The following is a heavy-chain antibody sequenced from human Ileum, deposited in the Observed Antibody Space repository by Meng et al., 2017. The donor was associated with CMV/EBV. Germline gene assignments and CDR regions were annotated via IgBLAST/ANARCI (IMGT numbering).Heavy chain of an antibody. CDR2: IYYSGST. CDR3: ARESKYQLLNGAYFDY. Sequence: SETLSLTCTVSGGSISSSSYYWGWIRQPPGKGLEWIGSIYYSGSTYYNPSLKSRVTISVDTSKNQFSLKLSSVTAADTAVYYCARESKYQLLNGAYFDYWGQGKLVNGAS. J-gene: IGHJ4*02. D-gene: IGHD2-2*01. CDR1: GGSISSSSYY. V-gene: IGHV4-39*07.